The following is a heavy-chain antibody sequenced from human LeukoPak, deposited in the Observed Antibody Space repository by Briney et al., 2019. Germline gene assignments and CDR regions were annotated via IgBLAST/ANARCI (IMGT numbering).Heavy chain of an antibody. V-gene: IGHV4-59*01. D-gene: IGHD1-26*01. CDR2: IYYSGST. Sequence: SETLSLTCTVSGGSISSYYWSWIRQPPGKGLEWIGYIYYSGSTNYNPSLKSRVTISVDTSKNQFSLKLSSVTAADTAVYYCARDSGSYSYFDYWGQGTLVTVSP. CDR1: GGSISSYY. J-gene: IGHJ4*02. CDR3: ARDSGSYSYFDY.